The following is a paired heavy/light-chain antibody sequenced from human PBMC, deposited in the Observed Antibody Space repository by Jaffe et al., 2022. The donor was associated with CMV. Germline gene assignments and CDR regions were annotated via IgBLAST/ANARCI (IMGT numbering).Heavy chain of an antibody. V-gene: IGHV5-51*01. CDR2: IWPGDSQT. D-gene: IGHD2-8*01. Sequence: EVHLVQSGAEVKKPGDSLKISCKASGYAFSTSYIGWVRQMPGTGLEWMGMIWPGDSQTIYSPSFQGQVTISADKSMATAYLQWTSLEASDSAIYYCVRRVKDTNAVYFDSWGQGTRVTVSS. CDR3: VRRVKDTNAVYFDS. J-gene: IGHJ4*02. CDR1: GYAFSTSY.
Light chain of an antibody. V-gene: IGLV2-14*03. CDR3: TSYTTTTPVV. CDR1: RSDIGFYDS. Sequence: QSALIQPASVSGSPGQSITLSCTGSRSDIGFYDSVSWYQQHPGRAPKLMIYDVDKRPSGVSDRFSGSKSGNTASLIISGLQAEDEAYYYCTSYTTTTPVVFGGGTSLAVL. CDR2: DVD. J-gene: IGLJ2*01.